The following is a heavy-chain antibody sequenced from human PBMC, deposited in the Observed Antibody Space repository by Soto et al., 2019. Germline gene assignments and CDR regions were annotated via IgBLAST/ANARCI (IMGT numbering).Heavy chain of an antibody. CDR3: ARGLRFLGWSDY. Sequence: QVQLQESGPGLVKPSETLSLTCTVSGGSVSSGSYYWSWIRQPPGKGLEWIGYIYYSGSTNYNPTLKSQVNISLDTSKNQFSLKLGSVTAADTAVYYGARGLRFLGWSDYWGQGTLVTVSS. CDR2: IYYSGST. J-gene: IGHJ4*02. V-gene: IGHV4-61*01. D-gene: IGHD3-3*01. CDR1: GGSVSSGSYY.